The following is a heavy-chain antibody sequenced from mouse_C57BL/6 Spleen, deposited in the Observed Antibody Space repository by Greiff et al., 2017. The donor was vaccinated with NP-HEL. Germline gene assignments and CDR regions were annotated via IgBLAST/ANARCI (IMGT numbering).Heavy chain of an antibody. V-gene: IGHV5-17*01. CDR1: GFTFSDYG. CDR2: ISSGSSTI. CDR3: AREWDGYYDYAMDY. J-gene: IGHJ4*01. D-gene: IGHD2-3*01. Sequence: EVQLVESGGGLVKPGGSLKLSCAASGFTFSDYGMHWVRQAPEKGLEWVAYISSGSSTIYYADTVKGRFTISRDNAKNTLFLQMTSLRSEDTAMYYCAREWDGYYDYAMDYWGQGTSVTVSS.